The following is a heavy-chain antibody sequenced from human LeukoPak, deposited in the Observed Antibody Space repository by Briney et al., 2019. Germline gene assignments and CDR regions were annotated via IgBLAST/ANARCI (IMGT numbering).Heavy chain of an antibody. J-gene: IGHJ4*02. CDR2: VNNDGSIT. V-gene: IGHV3-74*01. Sequence: QPGGSLRLSCAASGFIFSRYWMHWVRQAPGEGLVWVSRVNNDGSITNYADSVKGRFTTSRDNAKNTLFLQMNSLRGEDTAVYYCAKPGGLSGSGSPFDYWGQGTPVTVSS. D-gene: IGHD3-10*01. CDR1: GFIFSRYW. CDR3: AKPGGLSGSGSPFDY.